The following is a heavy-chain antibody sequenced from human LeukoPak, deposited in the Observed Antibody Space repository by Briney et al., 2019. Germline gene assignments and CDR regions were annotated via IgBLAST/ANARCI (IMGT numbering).Heavy chain of an antibody. J-gene: IGHJ4*02. CDR1: GFTFNSAW. D-gene: IGHD3-10*01. V-gene: IGHV3-15*01. CDR3: TTDLGTYYHGSQRLIPIDY. Sequence: GGSLRLSCAASGFTFNSAWMSWVRQAPGKGLEWVGRIKGKTAAGAPDYVASVKGRLTISRDDSKSAVYLQMNSLKIEDTAVYYCTTDLGTYYHGSQRLIPIDYWGQGTLVTVSS. CDR2: IKGKTAAGAP.